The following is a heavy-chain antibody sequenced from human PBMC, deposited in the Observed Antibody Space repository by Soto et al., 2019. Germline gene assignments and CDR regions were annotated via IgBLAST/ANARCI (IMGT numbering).Heavy chain of an antibody. D-gene: IGHD3-3*01. CDR1: GGSISTFYYS. Sequence: QLQLQESGSGLVRPSQTLSLTCAVSGGSISTFYYSWSSIRQGPGLGLEWYGSISQNGRTYYIPPLTSRATMSLDKSKKQFSPKITSAVAAGTARYCCAREMTIFGVAPGGGVDVGGQGTTVNVSS. CDR2: ISQNGRT. V-gene: IGHV4-30-2*01. CDR3: AREMTIFGVAPGGGVDV. J-gene: IGHJ6*02.